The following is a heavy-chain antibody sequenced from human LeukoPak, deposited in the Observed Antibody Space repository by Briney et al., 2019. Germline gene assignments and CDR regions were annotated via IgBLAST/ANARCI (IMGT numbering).Heavy chain of an antibody. CDR1: GGSISSGGYY. CDR2: IYYSGST. D-gene: IGHD1-26*01. V-gene: IGHV4-31*03. CDR3: ARSSGTYRSFDY. Sequence: SQTLSLTCTVSGGSISSGGYYWSWIRQHPGKGMEWIGYIYYSGSTDYNPSLKSRVTISVDTSNNLFSLKVSAVTAADTAVYYCARSSGTYRSFDYWGQGTLVTVSS. J-gene: IGHJ4*02.